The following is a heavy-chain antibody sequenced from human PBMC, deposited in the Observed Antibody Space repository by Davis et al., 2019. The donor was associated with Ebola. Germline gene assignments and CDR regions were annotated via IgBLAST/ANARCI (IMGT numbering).Heavy chain of an antibody. CDR3: ARDRYFDWLLSGSWYFDY. CDR1: GYTFTSYG. Sequence: ASVKVSCKTFGYTFTSYGITWVRQAPGQGLEWMGWISAYNGKTSYAQNFQDRVTMTTDTSTTTAYMELRSLTSDDTAVYYCARDRYFDWLLSGSWYFDYWGQGTLVTVSS. J-gene: IGHJ4*02. D-gene: IGHD3-9*01. V-gene: IGHV1-18*01. CDR2: ISAYNGKT.